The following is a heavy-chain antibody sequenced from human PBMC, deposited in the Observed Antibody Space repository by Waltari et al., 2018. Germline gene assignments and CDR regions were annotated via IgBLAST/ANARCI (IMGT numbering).Heavy chain of an antibody. CDR3: AHKPPRYYYYGMDV. CDR2: IYWNDDT. Sequence: QITLKECCPTRVKPKQTLTLTCTFSGFSIRTGGVGVGWIRQPPGKALEWLAIIYWNDDTRYSPSLTSRLTITKDTSKTQVVLTMTNMDPVNTATYYCAHKPPRYYYYGMDVWGQGPTVTVSS. CDR1: GFSIRTGGVG. J-gene: IGHJ6*02. V-gene: IGHV2-5*01.